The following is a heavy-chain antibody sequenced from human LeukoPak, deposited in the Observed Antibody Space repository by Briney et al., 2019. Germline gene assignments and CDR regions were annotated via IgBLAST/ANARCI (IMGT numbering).Heavy chain of an antibody. V-gene: IGHV4-34*01. J-gene: IGHJ4*02. Sequence: SETLSLTCAVYGGSFRGYYWSWIRQPPGKGLEWIGEINHSGSTNYNPSLKSRVTISVDTSKNQFSLKLSSVTAADTAVYYCARNNWRWGQGTLVTVSS. CDR2: INHSGST. CDR3: ARNNWR. D-gene: IGHD1-1*01. CDR1: GGSFRGYY.